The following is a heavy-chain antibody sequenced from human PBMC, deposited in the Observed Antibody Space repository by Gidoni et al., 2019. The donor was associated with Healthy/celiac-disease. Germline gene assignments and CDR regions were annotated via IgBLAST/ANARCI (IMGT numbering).Heavy chain of an antibody. CDR2: INHSGST. V-gene: IGHV4-34*01. CDR3: ARGLDNWNY. Sequence: QVQLQQWGAGLLKPSETLSLTCAVYGVSFSGYHWRWIRQPPGRGLECIGEINHSGSTNYSPSLKSRVTISADTSKNQFSLKLSSVTAADTAVYYCARGLDNWNYWGQGTLVTVSS. D-gene: IGHD1-20*01. CDR1: GVSFSGYH. J-gene: IGHJ4*02.